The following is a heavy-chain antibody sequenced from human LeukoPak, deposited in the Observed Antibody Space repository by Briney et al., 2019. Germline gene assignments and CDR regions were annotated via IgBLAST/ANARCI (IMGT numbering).Heavy chain of an antibody. CDR3: ATDGAGFDT. V-gene: IGHV3-11*01. CDR1: GFTFNDYY. J-gene: IGHJ5*02. Sequence: GGSLRLSCAASGFTFNDYYMSWIRQAPGKGLEWLSYINIGGTNTHYADSVKGRFAISRDNAKKSLYLEMNNLRAEDTAVCYCATDGAGFDTWGQGVLVTVSS. CDR2: INIGGTNT.